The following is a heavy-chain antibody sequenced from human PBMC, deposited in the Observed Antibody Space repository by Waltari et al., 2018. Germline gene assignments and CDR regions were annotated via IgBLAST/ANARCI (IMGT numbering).Heavy chain of an antibody. CDR3: ARSTEMGFDI. Sequence: QVHLQESGPGLVKPSETLSLPCAVSGYSIRSGSYVGWIRQPPGKGLGWIGSIYHSGSTYYNPSLKSRVTISVDTSKNQFSLKLSSVTAADTAVYYGARSTEMGFDIWGQGTMVTVSS. CDR2: IYHSGST. V-gene: IGHV4-38-2*01. CDR1: GYSIRSGSY. J-gene: IGHJ3*02. D-gene: IGHD1-1*01.